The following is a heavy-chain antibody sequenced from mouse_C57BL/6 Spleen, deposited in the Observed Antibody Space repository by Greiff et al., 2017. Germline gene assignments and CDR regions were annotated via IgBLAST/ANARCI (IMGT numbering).Heavy chain of an antibody. J-gene: IGHJ3*01. CDR1: GYTFTSYA. V-gene: IGHV1-85*01. Sequence: QVQLQQSGPGLVKPGASVKLSCKASGYTFTSYAINWVRQRPGQGLEWIGWIYPRGGSTYYNENFKGKATLTVDTSSSTAYMELHSLASEDSAVYFGARDGSSAAWFAYWGQGTLVTVSA. CDR2: IYPRGGST. CDR3: ARDGSSAAWFAY. D-gene: IGHD1-1*01.